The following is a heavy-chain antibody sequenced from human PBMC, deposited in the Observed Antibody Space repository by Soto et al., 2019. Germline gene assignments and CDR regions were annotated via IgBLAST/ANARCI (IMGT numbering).Heavy chain of an antibody. CDR1: GITFTGYA. Sequence: GGSLRLSWAASGITFTGYAMHWVRQAPGKGLEWVGVISFDGNDKYYVGSVEGRFSISRDDSKTTLYLQMNGLRAEDTAVYYCARDAGRASGWLTYWGQGTLVTVSS. V-gene: IGHV3-30-3*01. CDR2: ISFDGNDK. CDR3: ARDAGRASGWLTY. J-gene: IGHJ4*02. D-gene: IGHD6-19*01.